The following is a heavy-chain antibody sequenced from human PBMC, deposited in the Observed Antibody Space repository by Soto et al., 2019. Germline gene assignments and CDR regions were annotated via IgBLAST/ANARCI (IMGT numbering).Heavy chain of an antibody. CDR3: AKVFDDIPLSPDY. J-gene: IGHJ4*02. CDR2: ISGSGGST. Sequence: PGGSQRLSCEASGFTYSSYAMSWVRPEPGKGLEWVSAISGSGGSTYYADSVKGRFTISRDNSKNTLYLQMNSLRAEDTAVYYCAKVFDDIPLSPDYWGQGTLVTVSS. V-gene: IGHV3-23*01. CDR1: GFTYSSYA. D-gene: IGHD3-9*01.